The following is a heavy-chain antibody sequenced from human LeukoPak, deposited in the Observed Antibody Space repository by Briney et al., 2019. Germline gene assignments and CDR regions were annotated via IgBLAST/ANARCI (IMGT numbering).Heavy chain of an antibody. CDR2: ISSSSSTI. CDR1: GITFTSYA. D-gene: IGHD6-13*01. Sequence: PGGSLRLSCAASGITFTSYAMTWVRQAPGKGLEWVSYISSSSSTIYYADSVKGRFTISRDNAKNSLYLQMNSLRVEDTAVYYCARGSSWSPFDYWGQGTLVTVSS. V-gene: IGHV3-48*04. J-gene: IGHJ4*02. CDR3: ARGSSWSPFDY.